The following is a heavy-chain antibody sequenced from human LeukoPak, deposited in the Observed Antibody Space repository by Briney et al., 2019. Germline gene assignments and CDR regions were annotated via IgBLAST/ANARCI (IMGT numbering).Heavy chain of an antibody. D-gene: IGHD1-26*01. V-gene: IGHV4-34*01. Sequence: SETLSLTCAVYGGSFSGYYWSWIRQPPGKGLEWIGEINHSGSTNYNPSLKSRVTISVDTSKNQFSLKLSSVTAADTAVYYCARRSGSYSRRDFDYWGQGTLVTVSS. CDR3: ARRSGSYSRRDFDY. CDR2: INHSGST. J-gene: IGHJ4*02. CDR1: GGSFSGYY.